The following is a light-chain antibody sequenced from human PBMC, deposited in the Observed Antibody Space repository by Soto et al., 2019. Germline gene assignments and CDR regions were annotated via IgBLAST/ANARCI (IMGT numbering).Light chain of an antibody. CDR1: SSDVGGSNF. J-gene: IGLJ1*01. CDR2: DVA. V-gene: IGLV2-14*03. Sequence: QSVLTQPASVSDSPGQSITISCTGTSSDVGGSNFVSWYQQHPGKPPKLIIYDVANRPSGVSNRFSGSKSGSTASLIISRLQAEDEADYYCSSYTDSSNYVFGTGTKLTVL. CDR3: SSYTDSSNYV.